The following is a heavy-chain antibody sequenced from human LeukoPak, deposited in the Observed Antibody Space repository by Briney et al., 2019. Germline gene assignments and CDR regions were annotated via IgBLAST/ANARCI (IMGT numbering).Heavy chain of an antibody. CDR2: IYYSGST. J-gene: IGHJ5*02. CDR3: ARDQRQWLALANYNWFDP. Sequence: SETLSLTCTVSGGSISSYYWSWIRQPPGKGLEWIGYIYYSGSTSYNPSLKSRVTISVDTSKNQFSLKLSSVTAADTAVYYCARDQRQWLALANYNWFDPWGQGTLVTVSS. CDR1: GGSISSYY. D-gene: IGHD6-19*01. V-gene: IGHV4-59*01.